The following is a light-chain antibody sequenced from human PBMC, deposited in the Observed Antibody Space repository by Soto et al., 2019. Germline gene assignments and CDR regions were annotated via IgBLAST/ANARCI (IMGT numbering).Light chain of an antibody. J-gene: IGKJ1*01. CDR1: QGISNY. Sequence: DIQMTQSPSSLSASVGDRVTITCRASQGISNYLAWYQQKPGKVPKLLIYAASTLQSGVPSRFSGSGSGTDFTVTISSLQPEDFATYYCRKYNSAPWTCGQGTNVEIK. V-gene: IGKV1-27*01. CDR2: AAS. CDR3: RKYNSAPWT.